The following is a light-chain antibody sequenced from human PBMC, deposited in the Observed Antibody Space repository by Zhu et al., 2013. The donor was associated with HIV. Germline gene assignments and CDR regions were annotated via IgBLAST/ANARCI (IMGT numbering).Light chain of an antibody. V-gene: IGLV2-14*01. Sequence: QSALTQPASVSGSPGQSITISCTGTSSDVGGYKYVSWYQQHPGKAPKVIIYEVTNRPSGVSDRFSGSKSGNTASLTISGVQAEDEADYYCSSYTSSTTLVFGGGTKVTVL. CDR2: EVT. CDR3: SSYTSSTTLV. J-gene: IGLJ2*01. CDR1: SSDVGGYKY.